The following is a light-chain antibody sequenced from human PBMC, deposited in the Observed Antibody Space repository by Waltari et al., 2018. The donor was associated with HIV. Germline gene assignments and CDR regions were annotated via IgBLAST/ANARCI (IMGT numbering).Light chain of an antibody. CDR3: ATWDASLHDFYV. Sequence: QSVLTQPPSASGTPGQRVTISCSGSSSNIGGNTVSWYQQLPGTAPKLLIYYNNERPAAVPDRLSGSQSGTSASLAISGLQSDDEAHYYCATWDASLHDFYVFGTGTKVTVL. J-gene: IGLJ1*01. CDR1: SSNIGGNT. CDR2: YNN. V-gene: IGLV1-44*01.